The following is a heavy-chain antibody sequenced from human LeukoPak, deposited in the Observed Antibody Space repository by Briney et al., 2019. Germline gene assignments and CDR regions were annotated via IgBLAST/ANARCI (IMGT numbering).Heavy chain of an antibody. Sequence: GGSLRLSCAASGFTFSSYWMSWVRQAPGKGLEWVANIKKDGSEKYYVDSVKGRFTISRDNAKTSLYLQMNSLRAEDTAVYYCAKDLSYIGFGYWGQGTLVTVSS. J-gene: IGHJ4*02. D-gene: IGHD2-15*01. V-gene: IGHV3-7*03. CDR1: GFTFSSYW. CDR2: IKKDGSEK. CDR3: AKDLSYIGFGY.